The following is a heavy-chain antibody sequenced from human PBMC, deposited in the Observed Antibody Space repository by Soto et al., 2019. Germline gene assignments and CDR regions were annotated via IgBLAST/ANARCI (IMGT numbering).Heavy chain of an antibody. CDR1: GGSTSSSSYY. V-gene: IGHV4-39*01. CDR3: AVPAASVAGASGSYYYYGMDV. CDR2: IYYSGSP. D-gene: IGHD6-19*01. Sequence: PSETMSLTCTVSGGSTSSSSYYWGWIRQPPGKGLEWIGYIYYSGSPYYNPSLKSRVTISVDTSKNQFSLKLSSVTAADTAVYYCAVPAASVAGASGSYYYYGMDVWGQGTTVTFSS. J-gene: IGHJ6*02.